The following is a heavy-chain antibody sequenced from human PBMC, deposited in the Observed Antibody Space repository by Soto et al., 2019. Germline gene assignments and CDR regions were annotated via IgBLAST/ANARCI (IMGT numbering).Heavy chain of an antibody. V-gene: IGHV4-31*03. CDR2: ISYRGRT. CDR3: ARGVGGPVTAVGFDI. D-gene: IGHD2-21*02. Sequence: QVHLQESGPGLVKPSQTLSLTCTVSGGSISTSGYHWSWIRQHPGKGLEWVGYISYRGRTYYNLSLKGRLTISVDTPKSQFSLKLNSLTAADTAVYYGARGVGGPVTAVGFDIWGQGAMVTVSS. J-gene: IGHJ3*02. CDR1: GGSISTSGYH.